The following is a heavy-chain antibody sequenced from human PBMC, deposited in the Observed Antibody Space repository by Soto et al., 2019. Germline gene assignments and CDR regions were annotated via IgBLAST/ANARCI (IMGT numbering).Heavy chain of an antibody. Sequence: SETLSLTCAVYGGSFSGYYWSWIRQPPGKGLEWIGEINHSGSTNYNPSLKSRVTISVDTSKNQFSLKLSSVTAADTAVYYCAREDGQLEYYYYGMDVWGQGTTLTVSS. V-gene: IGHV4-34*01. CDR3: AREDGQLEYYYYGMDV. CDR2: INHSGST. J-gene: IGHJ6*02. D-gene: IGHD6-6*01. CDR1: GGSFSGYY.